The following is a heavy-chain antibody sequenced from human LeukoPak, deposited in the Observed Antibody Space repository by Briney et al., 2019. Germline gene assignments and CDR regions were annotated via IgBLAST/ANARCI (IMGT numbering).Heavy chain of an antibody. CDR1: GFTFDDYG. J-gene: IGHJ3*02. Sequence: PGGSLRLSCAASGFTFDDYGMSWVCQAPGKGLEWVSGINWNGGSTGYADSVKGRFTISRDNAKNSLYLQMNSLRAEDTALYYCARDRAPLYYYDSSGYAFDIWGQGTMVTVSS. CDR3: ARDRAPLYYYDSSGYAFDI. V-gene: IGHV3-20*04. D-gene: IGHD3-22*01. CDR2: INWNGGST.